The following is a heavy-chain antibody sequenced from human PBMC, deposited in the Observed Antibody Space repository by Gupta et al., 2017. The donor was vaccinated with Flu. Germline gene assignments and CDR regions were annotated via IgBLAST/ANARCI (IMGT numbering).Heavy chain of an antibody. CDR3: ARDSGLSGFD. CDR1: GFNFDSYS. J-gene: IGHJ4*02. Sequence: EVRLVESGGGLVKPGGSLRLSCAASGFNFDSYSMNWVRQIPGKGLEWLSLISRTGLYKYYSDSVGGRFTISRDNAKNSLHLQMDSLRAEDTAVYYCARDSGLSGFDWGQGILVTVSS. D-gene: IGHD6-19*01. V-gene: IGHV3-21*01. CDR2: ISRTGLYK.